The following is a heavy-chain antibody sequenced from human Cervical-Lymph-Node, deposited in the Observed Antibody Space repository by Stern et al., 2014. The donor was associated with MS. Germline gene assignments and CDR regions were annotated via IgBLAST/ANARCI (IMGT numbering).Heavy chain of an antibody. D-gene: IGHD3-22*01. CDR2: IIPTLRAT. Sequence: QVQLVQSGAEMRKPGSSVKVSCTASGDTFSSHAISWVRQAPGQGLEWMGGIIPTLRATNYAQNFQGRVTITADKATNTTHMELSSLRSEDTALYYCARAYFDSSGYFVDYWGQGTLVTVSS. CDR1: GDTFSSHA. V-gene: IGHV1-69*06. CDR3: ARAYFDSSGYFVDY. J-gene: IGHJ4*02.